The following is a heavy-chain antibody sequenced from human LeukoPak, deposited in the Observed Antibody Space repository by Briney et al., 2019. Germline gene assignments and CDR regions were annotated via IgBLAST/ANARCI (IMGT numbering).Heavy chain of an antibody. CDR2: ISAYNGNT. CDR1: GYTFTSYG. J-gene: IGHJ5*02. D-gene: IGHD2-15*01. CDR3: ARASYPERVEVVATNWFDP. V-gene: IGHV1-18*01. Sequence: ASVKVSCKASGYTFTSYGISWVRQAPGQGLEWMGWISAYNGNTNYAQKLQGRVTMTTDTSTSTAYMELRSLRSDDTAVYYCARASYPERVEVVATNWFDPWGQGTLVTVSS.